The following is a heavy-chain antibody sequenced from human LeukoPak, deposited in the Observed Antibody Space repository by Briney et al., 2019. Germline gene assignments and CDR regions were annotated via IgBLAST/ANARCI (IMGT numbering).Heavy chain of an antibody. J-gene: IGHJ4*02. V-gene: IGHV4-38-2*02. Sequence: KASETLSLTCTVSGYSISSGYYWGWIRQPPGKGLEWIGSIYHSGSTYYNPSLKSRVTISVDTSKNQFSLKLSSVTAADTAVYYCARLYSSSWYNFDYWGQGTLVTVSS. CDR1: GYSISSGYY. CDR2: IYHSGST. D-gene: IGHD6-13*01. CDR3: ARLYSSSWYNFDY.